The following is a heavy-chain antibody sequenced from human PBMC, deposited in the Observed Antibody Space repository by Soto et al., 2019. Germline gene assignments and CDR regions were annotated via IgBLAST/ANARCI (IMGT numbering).Heavy chain of an antibody. CDR3: ARAYDILTGSLDY. J-gene: IGHJ4*02. D-gene: IGHD3-9*01. Sequence: PSQTLSLTCAISGDSVSGNSAAWNWIRQSPSRGLEWLGRTYYRSKWYNDYAVSVKSRITVTPDTSKNQFSLHLNSVTPEDTAVYYCARAYDILTGSLDYWGQGTLVTVSS. CDR1: GDSVSGNSAA. CDR2: TYYRSKWYN. V-gene: IGHV6-1*01.